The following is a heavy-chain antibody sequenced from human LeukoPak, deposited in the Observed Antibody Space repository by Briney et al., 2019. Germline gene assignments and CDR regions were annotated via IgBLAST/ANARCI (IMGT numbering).Heavy chain of an antibody. CDR2: ISSSSSYI. CDR3: ASYCTNGVCYRGSAFDI. J-gene: IGHJ3*02. D-gene: IGHD2-8*01. CDR1: GFMFSAYG. Sequence: GGSLRLSCAASGFMFSAYGMHWVRQAPGKGLEWVSSISSSSSYIYYADSVKGRFTISRDNSKNTLYLQMNSLRAEDTAVYYCASYCTNGVCYRGSAFDIWGQGTMVTVSS. V-gene: IGHV3-21*04.